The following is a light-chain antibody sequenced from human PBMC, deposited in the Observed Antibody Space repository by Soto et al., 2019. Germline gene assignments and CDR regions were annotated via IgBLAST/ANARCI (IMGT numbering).Light chain of an antibody. V-gene: IGKV1-39*01. CDR1: QSISSY. J-gene: IGKJ1*01. CDR3: KQSYSTPRT. Sequence: DIQMTQSPSSPSASVGDRVTITCRASQSISSYLNWYQQKPGKAPKLLIYAASSLQSEVQSRFSGSGSGTDFTLTIRSLQPEDFATYFCKQSYSTPRTFGQGTKVDIK. CDR2: AAS.